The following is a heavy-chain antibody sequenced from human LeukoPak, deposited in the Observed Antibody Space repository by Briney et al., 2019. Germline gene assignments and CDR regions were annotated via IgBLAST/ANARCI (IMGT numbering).Heavy chain of an antibody. J-gene: IGHJ4*02. Sequence: GGSLGLSCAASGFTFSSYAMSWVRQAPGKGLEWVSAISGGGSSAYYADSVKGRFTISRDNSKNMLYLQMSSLRAEDTAVYYCAKDLYGSGREGIFDYWGQGTLVTVSS. CDR1: GFTFSSYA. CDR2: ISGGGSSA. D-gene: IGHD3-10*01. CDR3: AKDLYGSGREGIFDY. V-gene: IGHV3-23*01.